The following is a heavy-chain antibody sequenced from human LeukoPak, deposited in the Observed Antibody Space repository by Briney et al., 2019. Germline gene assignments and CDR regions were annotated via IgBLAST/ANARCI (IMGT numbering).Heavy chain of an antibody. CDR1: GFTFSSYA. CDR3: ARAETHPNWGSDFDY. CDR2: ISYDGSNK. D-gene: IGHD7-27*01. V-gene: IGHV3-30*04. J-gene: IGHJ4*02. Sequence: GGSLRLSCAASGFTFSSYAMHWARQAPGKGLEWVAFISYDGSNKYYADSVKGRFTISRDNSKNTLYLQMNSLRAEDTAVYYCARAETHPNWGSDFDYWGQGTLVTVSS.